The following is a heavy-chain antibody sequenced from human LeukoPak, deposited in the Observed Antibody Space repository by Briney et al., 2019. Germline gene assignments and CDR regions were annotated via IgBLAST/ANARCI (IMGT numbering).Heavy chain of an antibody. CDR3: ARARAPSYHFDY. J-gene: IGHJ4*02. Sequence: PSQTLSLTCTFSGXSISSVGYYWSWIRQHPGKGLEWIGYIYHSGTTYYNPSLMSRISISIDTSKNQFSLKLSSVTAADTAVYYCARARAPSYHFDYWGQGALVTVSS. D-gene: IGHD1-26*01. CDR2: IYHSGTT. CDR1: GXSISSVGYY. V-gene: IGHV4-31*03.